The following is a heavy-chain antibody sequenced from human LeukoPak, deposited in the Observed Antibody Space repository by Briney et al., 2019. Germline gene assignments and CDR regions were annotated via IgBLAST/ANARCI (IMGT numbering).Heavy chain of an antibody. D-gene: IGHD3-3*01. Sequence: SETLSLTCAVYGGSFSGYYWSWIRQPPGKGLEWIGEINHSGSTNYNPSLKSRVTISLDASKNQFSLRLSSVTAADTAVYYCARSNDFWSGYFRRDAFDIWGQGTMVTVSS. CDR3: ARSNDFWSGYFRRDAFDI. V-gene: IGHV4-34*01. J-gene: IGHJ3*02. CDR1: GGSFSGYY. CDR2: INHSGST.